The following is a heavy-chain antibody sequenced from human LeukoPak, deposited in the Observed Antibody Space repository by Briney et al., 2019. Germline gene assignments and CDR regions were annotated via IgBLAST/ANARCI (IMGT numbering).Heavy chain of an antibody. CDR2: IYHSGST. CDR1: GFTFSSYA. J-gene: IGHJ4*02. Sequence: GSLRLSCAASGFTFSSYAMSWVRQAPGKGLEWIGSIYHSGSTYYNPSLKSRVTISVDTSKNQFSLKLSSVTAADTAVYYCARVGGIAVAGTILNYWGQGTLVTVSS. D-gene: IGHD6-19*01. V-gene: IGHV4-38-2*01. CDR3: ARVGGIAVAGTILNY.